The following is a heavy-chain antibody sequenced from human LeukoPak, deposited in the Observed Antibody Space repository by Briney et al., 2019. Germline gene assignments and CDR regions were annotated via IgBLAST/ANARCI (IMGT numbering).Heavy chain of an antibody. CDR1: GGFISSYY. D-gene: IGHD1-26*01. CDR2: IDYSGST. V-gene: IGHV4-59*12. Sequence: PSQTLSLTCTVSGGFISSYYCSWIRQPPGNGLEGIGYIDYSGSTNYNPSLKSRVTISVDTSKNQFSLKLSSVTAADTAVYYCARVHPSGREGYYYYGMDVWGQGTTVTVSS. CDR3: ARVHPSGREGYYYYGMDV. J-gene: IGHJ6*02.